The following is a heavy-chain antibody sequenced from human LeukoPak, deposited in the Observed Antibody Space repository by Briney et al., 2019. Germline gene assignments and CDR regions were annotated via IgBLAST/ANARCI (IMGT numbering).Heavy chain of an antibody. CDR2: IKHNGGEK. V-gene: IGHV3-7*01. CDR1: GFTFTDYF. J-gene: IGHJ4*02. Sequence: GSLSLSCVASGFTFTDYFMSWVRRAPGKGLEWVASIKHNGGEKYYVDSVKGRFTISRDNAKNSLYLEMSSLRVEDTAVYYCARDRGWRTSGYYLYHFDYWGQGTLVTFAS. D-gene: IGHD3-22*01. CDR3: ARDRGWRTSGYYLYHFDY.